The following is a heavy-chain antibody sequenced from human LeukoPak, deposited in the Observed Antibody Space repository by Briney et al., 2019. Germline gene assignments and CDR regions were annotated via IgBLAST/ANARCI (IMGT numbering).Heavy chain of an antibody. Sequence: ETLSLTCTVSGGSISSYYWSWIRQPPGKGLQWIGYIYYSGTTNYNPSLKSRVTISVDTSKNQFSLKLSSVTAADTAVYYCARGVYIAAAQYGYWGQGTLVTVSS. J-gene: IGHJ4*02. CDR1: GGSISSYY. D-gene: IGHD6-13*01. CDR3: ARGVYIAAAQYGY. V-gene: IGHV4-59*01. CDR2: IYYSGTT.